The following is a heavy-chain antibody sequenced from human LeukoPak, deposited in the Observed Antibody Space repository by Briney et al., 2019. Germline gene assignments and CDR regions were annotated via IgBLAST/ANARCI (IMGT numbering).Heavy chain of an antibody. CDR1: GYTLTELS. J-gene: IGHJ4*02. V-gene: IGHV1-24*01. CDR2: FDPEDGET. Sequence: ASVNVSCKVSGYTLTELSMHWVRQAPGKGLEWMGGFDPEDGETIYAQKFQGRVTMTEDTSTDTAYMELSSLRSEDTAVYYCAKAQQLWYHFDYWGQGTLVTVSS. D-gene: IGHD5-18*01. CDR3: AKAQQLWYHFDY.